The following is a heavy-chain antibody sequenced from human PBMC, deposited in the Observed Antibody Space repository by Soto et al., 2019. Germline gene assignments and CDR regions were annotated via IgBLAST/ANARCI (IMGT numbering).Heavy chain of an antibody. J-gene: IGHJ6*02. V-gene: IGHV1-69*01. D-gene: IGHD4-4*01. CDR1: GDTFSTYG. CDR3: ARDNPIVTTNYFYFYYGMDV. CDR2: IIPLFGTS. Sequence: VKLVQSGAEVKKPGSSVKVSCKASGDTFSTYGINWVRQAPGQGLEWMGGIIPLFGTSTYAQKFQGRVTITADVSPSTAYLELSSLRSADTAVFYCARDNPIVTTNYFYFYYGMDVWGQGTTVTVSS.